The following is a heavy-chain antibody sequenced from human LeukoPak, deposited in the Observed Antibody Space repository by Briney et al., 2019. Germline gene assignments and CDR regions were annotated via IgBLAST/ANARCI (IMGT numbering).Heavy chain of an antibody. CDR1: GYTLTELS. CDR2: FDPEDGET. CDR3: ATLTTHIVVVPAAIRRGYYYYGMDV. J-gene: IGHJ6*02. Sequence: ASVKVSSKVSGYTLTELSMHWVRQAPGKGLEWMGGFDPEDGETIYAQKFQGRVTMTEDTSTDTAYMELSSLRSEDTAVYYCATLTTHIVVVPAAIRRGYYYYGMDVWGQGTTVTVSS. V-gene: IGHV1-24*01. D-gene: IGHD2-2*02.